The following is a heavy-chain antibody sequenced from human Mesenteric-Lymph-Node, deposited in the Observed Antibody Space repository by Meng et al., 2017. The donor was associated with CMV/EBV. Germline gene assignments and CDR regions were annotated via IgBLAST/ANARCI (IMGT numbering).Heavy chain of an antibody. CDR1: GFTFDDYA. CDR2: INWNSGSI. Sequence: GGSLRLSCAASGFTFDDYAMHWVRQAPGKGLGWVSGINWNSGSIGYADSVKGRFTISRDNAKNSLYLQMNSLRAEDTALYYCAKDEAAGGGGGFDIWGQGTMVTVSS. J-gene: IGHJ3*02. D-gene: IGHD2-15*01. CDR3: AKDEAAGGGGGFDI. V-gene: IGHV3-9*01.